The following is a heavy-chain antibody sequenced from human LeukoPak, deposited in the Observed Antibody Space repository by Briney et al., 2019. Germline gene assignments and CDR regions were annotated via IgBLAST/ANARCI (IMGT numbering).Heavy chain of an antibody. J-gene: IGHJ4*02. CDR1: GYTFTGYY. D-gene: IGHD2-15*01. V-gene: IGHV1-2*02. CDR2: INPNSGGT. CDR3: AKDLSYIGFGY. Sequence: ASVKVSCKASGYTFTGYYMHWVRQAPGQGLEWMGWINPNSGGTNYAQKFQGRVTMTRDTSISTAYMELSRLRAEDTAVYYCAKDLSYIGFGYWGQGTLVTVSS.